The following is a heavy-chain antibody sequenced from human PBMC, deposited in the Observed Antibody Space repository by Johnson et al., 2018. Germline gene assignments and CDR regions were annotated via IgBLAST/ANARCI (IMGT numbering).Heavy chain of an antibody. V-gene: IGHV3-33*08. J-gene: IGHJ1*01. Sequence: QVQLQESGGGLVQPGGSLRLSCAASGFIFCTYWMHWVRQAPGKGLVWVAVIWYDGSNKYYADSVKGRFTISRDNSKNTLYLQMNSLRAEDTAVYYCARADYGDYSGYFQHWGQGTRVTVSS. CDR3: ARADYGDYSGYFQH. CDR2: IWYDGSNK. D-gene: IGHD4-17*01. CDR1: GFIFCTYW.